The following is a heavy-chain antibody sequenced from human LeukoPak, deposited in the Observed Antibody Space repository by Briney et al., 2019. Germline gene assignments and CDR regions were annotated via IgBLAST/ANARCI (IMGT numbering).Heavy chain of an antibody. CDR2: ISDSGVST. Sequence: GGSLRLSCAASGFTFSSYAMSWVRQAPGKGLEWVSAISDSGVSTYYADSVKGRSTVSRDNSKNTLYLQMNSLKAEDTAVFYCAKELRRVVAAVVYDYWGQGILVTVSS. CDR1: GFTFSSYA. J-gene: IGHJ4*02. V-gene: IGHV3-23*01. D-gene: IGHD2-2*01. CDR3: AKELRRVVAAVVYDY.